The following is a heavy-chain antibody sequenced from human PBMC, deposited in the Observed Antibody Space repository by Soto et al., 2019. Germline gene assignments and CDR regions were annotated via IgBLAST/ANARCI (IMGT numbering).Heavy chain of an antibody. CDR3: ARDPAFKVGYDFWSPPEKVSYGMDV. CDR1: GGTFSSYA. CDR2: IIPIFGTA. J-gene: IGHJ6*02. D-gene: IGHD3-3*01. Sequence: ASVKVSCKASGGTFSSYAISWVRQAPGQGLEWMGGIIPIFGTANYAQKFQGRVTITADESTSTAYMELSSLRSEDTAVYYCARDPAFKVGYDFWSPPEKVSYGMDVWGQGTTVTVSS. V-gene: IGHV1-69*13.